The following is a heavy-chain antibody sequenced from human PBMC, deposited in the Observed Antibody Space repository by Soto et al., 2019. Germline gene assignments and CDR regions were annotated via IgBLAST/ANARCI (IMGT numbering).Heavy chain of an antibody. CDR2: ISHDESIT. Sequence: QVQLVESGGGVVQPGRSLRLSCAASGFTFSSYVMHWVRQAPGKGLEWVALISHDESITHYADSVKGRFTISRDNSRNTLDLQMNSLRVEDTAVYYCAREDESSGYAGTFHHWGQGTLVTVSS. J-gene: IGHJ1*01. CDR1: GFTFSSYV. D-gene: IGHD3-22*01. CDR3: AREDESSGYAGTFHH. V-gene: IGHV3-30*04.